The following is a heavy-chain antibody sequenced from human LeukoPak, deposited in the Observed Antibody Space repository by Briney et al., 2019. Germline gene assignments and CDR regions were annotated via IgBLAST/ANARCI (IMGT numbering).Heavy chain of an antibody. D-gene: IGHD5-12*01. CDR2: ISGSGGST. Sequence: HPGGSLRLSCAASGFTFSSYAMSWVRQAPGKGLEWVSAISGSGGSTYYADSVKGRFTISRDNSKNTLYLQMNSLRAEDTAVYYCAREVKDIVATSTDPWGQGTLVTVSS. CDR1: GFTFSSYA. CDR3: AREVKDIVATSTDP. V-gene: IGHV3-23*01. J-gene: IGHJ5*02.